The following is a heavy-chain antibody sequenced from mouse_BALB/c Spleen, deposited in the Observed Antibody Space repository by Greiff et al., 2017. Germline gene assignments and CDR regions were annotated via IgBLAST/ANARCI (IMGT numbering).Heavy chain of an antibody. V-gene: IGHV1-14*01. CDR2: INTYNDGT. J-gene: IGHJ4*01. CDR1: GYTFTSYV. CDR3: AREVYYGNSYAMDY. D-gene: IGHD2-1*01. Sequence: EVQLQQSGPELVKPGASVKMSCKASGYTFTSYVMHWVKQKPGQGLEWIGNINTYNDGTKYNEKFKGKATLASDKTSSTAYMELSSLTSEDSSFYYCAREVYYGNSYAMDYWGQGTSVTVSS.